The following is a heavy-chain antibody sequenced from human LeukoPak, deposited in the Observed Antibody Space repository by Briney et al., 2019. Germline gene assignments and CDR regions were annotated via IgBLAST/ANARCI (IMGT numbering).Heavy chain of an antibody. CDR1: GFTFSDYS. V-gene: IGHV3-21*01. D-gene: IGHD2-8*01. Sequence: GGSLRLSCAASGFTFSDYSMNWVRQAPGKGLDWVSSISSTSTYILYADSVKDRFTISRDNARNSLYLQMNSLRAEDTAVYYCATYNSINGREFQHWGQGTLVTVSS. CDR2: ISSTSTYI. J-gene: IGHJ1*01. CDR3: ATYNSINGREFQH.